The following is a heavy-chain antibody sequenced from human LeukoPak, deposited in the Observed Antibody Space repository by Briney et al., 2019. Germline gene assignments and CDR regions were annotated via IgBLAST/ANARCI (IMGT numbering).Heavy chain of an antibody. Sequence: GGSLRLSCAASGFTVSSNYMSWVRQAPGKGLEWVSLTYSGGSTYYADSVKGRFTISRDNSKTTLCLQMNSLRAEDTAVYYCARSITGRASFDYWGQGTLVTVSS. CDR1: GFTVSSNY. D-gene: IGHD1-14*01. CDR2: TYSGGST. CDR3: ARSITGRASFDY. V-gene: IGHV3-66*01. J-gene: IGHJ4*02.